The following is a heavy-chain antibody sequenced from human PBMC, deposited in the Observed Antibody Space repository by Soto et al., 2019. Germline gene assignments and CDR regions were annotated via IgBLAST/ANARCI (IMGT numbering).Heavy chain of an antibody. V-gene: IGHV3-23*01. J-gene: IGHJ6*02. D-gene: IGHD3-22*01. CDR3: AKAGDSSGYYYYYYYGMDV. Sequence: GGSLRLSCAASGFTFSSYAMSWVRQAPGKGLEWVSAISGSGGSTYYADSVKGRFTISRDNSKNTLYLQMNSLRAEDTAVYYCAKAGDSSGYYYYYYYGMDVWGQGTTVTVS. CDR2: ISGSGGST. CDR1: GFTFSSYA.